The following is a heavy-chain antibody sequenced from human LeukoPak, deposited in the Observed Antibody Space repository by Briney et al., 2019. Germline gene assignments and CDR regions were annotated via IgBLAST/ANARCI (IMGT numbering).Heavy chain of an antibody. J-gene: IGHJ4*02. CDR2: ISAYNGNT. CDR3: ASTTTLTTGAYGFDY. CDR1: GYTFTSYG. Sequence: ASVKVSCKASGYTFTSYGISWVRQAPGQGLEWMGWISAYNGNTNYAQKLQGRVTMTTDTSTSTAYMELRSLRSDDTAVYYCASTTTLTTGAYGFDYWGQGTLVTVSS. D-gene: IGHD4-17*01. V-gene: IGHV1-18*01.